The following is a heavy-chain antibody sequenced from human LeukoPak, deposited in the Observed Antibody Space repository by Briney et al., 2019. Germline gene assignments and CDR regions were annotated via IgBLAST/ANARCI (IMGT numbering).Heavy chain of an antibody. J-gene: IGHJ4*02. V-gene: IGHV3-66*01. CDR2: IYSGGST. D-gene: IGHD3-10*01. CDR3: AGVVHYYGSGSSYFDY. CDR1: GFTVSSNY. Sequence: RGSLRLSCAASGFTVSSNYMSWVRQAPGKGLEWVSVIYSGGSTYYADSVKGRFTISRDNSKNTLYLQMNSLRAEDTAVYYCAGVVHYYGSGSSYFDYWGQGTLVTVSS.